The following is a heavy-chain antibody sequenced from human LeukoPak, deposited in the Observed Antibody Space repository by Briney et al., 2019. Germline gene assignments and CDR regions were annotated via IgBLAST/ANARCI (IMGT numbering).Heavy chain of an antibody. V-gene: IGHV4-59*08. CDR2: IYYSGST. D-gene: IGHD3-3*01. CDR1: GGSIRSFY. Sequence: PSETLSLTCTVAGGSIRSFYWSWIRQPPGKGLEWIGYIYYSGSTNYNPSLKSRVTISVDTSKNQFSLKLSSVTAADTALYYCARKGGDDVWIGYYRTLYYMDVWGKGTTVTVSS. J-gene: IGHJ6*03. CDR3: ARKGGDDVWIGYYRTLYYMDV.